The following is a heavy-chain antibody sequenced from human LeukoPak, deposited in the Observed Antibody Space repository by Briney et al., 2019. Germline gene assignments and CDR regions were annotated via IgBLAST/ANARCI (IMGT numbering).Heavy chain of an antibody. V-gene: IGHV4-39*01. J-gene: IGHJ4*02. CDR3: ARQMQLVSPFDY. Sequence: SETLSLTCTVSGASISRSSYYWGWIRQPPGKGLEWIASIYYSGNTYYNPSLKSRVTISVDTSKNHFSLKLSSVTAAATAVYYCARQMQLVSPFDYWGQGTLVTVSS. CDR2: IYYSGNT. D-gene: IGHD6-6*01. CDR1: GASISRSSYY.